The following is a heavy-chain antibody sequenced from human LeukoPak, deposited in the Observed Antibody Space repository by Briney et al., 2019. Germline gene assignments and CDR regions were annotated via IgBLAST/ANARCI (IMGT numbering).Heavy chain of an antibody. Sequence: PSETLSLTCTVSGGSISSSSYYWGWIRQPPGKGLEWIGSIYYSGSTYYNPSLKSRVTISVDTSKNQFSLKLSSVTAADTAVYYCATVSDHLIHYFDYWGQGTLVTVSS. V-gene: IGHV4-39*01. D-gene: IGHD3-10*01. CDR2: IYYSGST. J-gene: IGHJ4*02. CDR1: GGSISSSSYY. CDR3: ATVSDHLIHYFDY.